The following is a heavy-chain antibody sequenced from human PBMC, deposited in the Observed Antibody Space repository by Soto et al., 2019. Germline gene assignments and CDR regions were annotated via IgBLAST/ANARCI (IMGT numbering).Heavy chain of an antibody. Sequence: QVQVVQSGAEVKKPGASVKVSRKASGITYTTYAIHWVRQAPGQGLEWMGWINTGNGNTRYSQRFQGRVTLTTDTSARTAYMDLSSLTSEDTAVYYCARAISGYVTWGQGTLITVSS. CDR3: ARAISGYVT. D-gene: IGHD5-12*01. J-gene: IGHJ5*02. CDR2: INTGNGNT. V-gene: IGHV1-3*04. CDR1: GITYTTYA.